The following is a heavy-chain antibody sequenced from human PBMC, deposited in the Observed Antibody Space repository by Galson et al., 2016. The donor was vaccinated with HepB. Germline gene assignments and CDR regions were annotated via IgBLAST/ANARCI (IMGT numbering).Heavy chain of an antibody. CDR1: GYTFTSNG. CDR3: ATAPTVTTFISYYGMDV. J-gene: IGHJ6*02. CDR2: ISTYNGNT. Sequence: QSGAEVKKPGESLRISCKASGYTFTSNGISWVRQAPGQGLEWMGWISTYNGNTNYAQKLQGRVTMTTDTSTTTAYMELRSLRSDDTAIYYCATAPTVTTFISYYGMDVWGQGTTVTVSS. D-gene: IGHD4-17*01. V-gene: IGHV1-18*01.